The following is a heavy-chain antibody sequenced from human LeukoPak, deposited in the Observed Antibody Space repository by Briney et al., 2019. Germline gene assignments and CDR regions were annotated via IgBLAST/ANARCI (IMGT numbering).Heavy chain of an antibody. CDR2: INPNSGGT. J-gene: IGHJ4*02. Sequence: ASVTVSFTASGYTFTVYYMHWVRQAPGQGGEWMGWINPNSGGTNYAQKFQGRVTMSTHTSISTAYMELSRLRSDDTAVYYCARGPQSFYGSGSYSSTPDYWGQGTLVTVSS. CDR1: GYTFTVYY. D-gene: IGHD3-10*01. CDR3: ARGPQSFYGSGSYSSTPDY. V-gene: IGHV1-2*02.